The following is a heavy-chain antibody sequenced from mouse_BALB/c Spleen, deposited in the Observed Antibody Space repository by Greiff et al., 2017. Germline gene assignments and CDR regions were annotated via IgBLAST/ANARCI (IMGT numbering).Heavy chain of an antibody. D-gene: IGHD2-4*01. CDR3: ARSVTMIKGYAMDY. Sequence: DVHLVESGGGLVQPGGSRKLSCAASGFTFSSFGMHWVHQAPEKGLEWVAYISSGSSTIYYADTVKGRFTISRDNPKNTLFLQMTSLRSEDTAMYYCARSVTMIKGYAMDYWGQGTSVTVSS. CDR1: GFTFSSFG. J-gene: IGHJ4*01. V-gene: IGHV5-17*02. CDR2: ISSGSSTI.